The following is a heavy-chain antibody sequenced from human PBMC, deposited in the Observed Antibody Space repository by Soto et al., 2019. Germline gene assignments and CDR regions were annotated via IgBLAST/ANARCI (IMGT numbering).Heavy chain of an antibody. V-gene: IGHV4-59*01. J-gene: IGHJ2*01. CDR1: GGSITSYY. CDR3: ARGLRHWYFDL. CDR2: IYYSGST. Sequence: QVHLQESGPGLVKPSETLSLTCTVSGGSITSYYWSWIRQPPGKGLEWIGFIYYSGSTNYNPALMSRVSISVDTSRNQFSLNLNSVTAADTAVYYCARGLRHWYFDLWGRGTLVTVSS. D-gene: IGHD2-15*01.